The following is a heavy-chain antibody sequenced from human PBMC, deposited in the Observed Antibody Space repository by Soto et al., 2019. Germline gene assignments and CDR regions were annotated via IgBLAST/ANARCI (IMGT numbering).Heavy chain of an antibody. CDR1: GFAVSANY. V-gene: IGHV3-66*01. J-gene: IGHJ4*02. CDR3: ATRMTTAPY. Sequence: EAHLVGSGGGLVQPGGSLRLSCAASGFAVSANYLSWVRQAPGKGLEWVPLIYSGGDTDYADSVRGRFTISRDNSKKTLYLQMNSLKAEDTAVYYCATRMTTAPYWGQGALVNVSS. D-gene: IGHD1-1*01. CDR2: IYSGGDT.